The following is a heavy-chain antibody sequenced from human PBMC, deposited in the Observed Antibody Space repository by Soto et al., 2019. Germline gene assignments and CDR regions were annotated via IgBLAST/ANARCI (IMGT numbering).Heavy chain of an antibody. V-gene: IGHV3-30-3*01. J-gene: IGHJ6*02. CDR2: ISYDGSNK. CDR3: ARDTITGTSQYYYYGMDV. CDR1: GFTFSSYA. D-gene: IGHD1-20*01. Sequence: GGSLRLSCAASGFTFSSYAMHWVRQAPGKGLEWVAVISYDGSNKHYADSVKGRFTISRDNSKNTLYLQMNSLRAEDTAVYYCARDTITGTSQYYYYGMDVWGQGTTVTVSS.